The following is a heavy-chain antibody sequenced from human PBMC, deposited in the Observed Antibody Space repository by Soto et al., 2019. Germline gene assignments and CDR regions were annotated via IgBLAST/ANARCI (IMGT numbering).Heavy chain of an antibody. CDR1: GFTFSSYS. Sequence: EVQLVESGGGLVQPGGSLRLSCAASGFTFSSYSMNWVSQAPGKGLEWVSYISSSSSTIYYAESVKGRFTISRDNAKNSLYLQMNSLRDEDTAVYYCARESPYSSSCLDVWGQGTTVTVSS. J-gene: IGHJ6*02. D-gene: IGHD6-13*01. CDR3: ARESPYSSSCLDV. V-gene: IGHV3-48*02. CDR2: ISSSSSTI.